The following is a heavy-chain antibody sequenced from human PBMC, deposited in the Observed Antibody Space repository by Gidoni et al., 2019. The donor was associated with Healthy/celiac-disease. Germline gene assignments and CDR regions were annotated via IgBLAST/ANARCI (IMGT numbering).Heavy chain of an antibody. D-gene: IGHD6-19*01. V-gene: IGHV3-21*01. CDR1: GFTLSSYS. CDR3: ARVSEYSSGWYMFDP. Sequence: EVQLVESGGVLVKPGGSLILSCAASGFTLSSYSMNWVRQAPGKGLAWVSSISSSSSYIYYAASVKGRSTISRDNAKNTLYLQMNSLRAEDTAVYYCARVSEYSSGWYMFDPWGQGTLVTVSS. J-gene: IGHJ5*02. CDR2: ISSSSSYI.